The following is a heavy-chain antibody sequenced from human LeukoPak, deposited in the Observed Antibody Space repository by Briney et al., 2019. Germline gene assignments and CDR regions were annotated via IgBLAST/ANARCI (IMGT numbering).Heavy chain of an antibody. D-gene: IGHD1-26*01. J-gene: IGHJ4*02. CDR2: ISYDGSNK. V-gene: IGHV3-30*04. CDR1: GFTFSSYA. CDR3: ARDRGKVGATNY. Sequence: GGSLRLSCAASGFTFSSYAMHWVRQAPGKGLEWVAVISYDGSNKYYADSVKGRFTISRDNSKNTLYLQMNSLRAEDTAVYYCARDRGKVGATNYWGQGTLVTVSS.